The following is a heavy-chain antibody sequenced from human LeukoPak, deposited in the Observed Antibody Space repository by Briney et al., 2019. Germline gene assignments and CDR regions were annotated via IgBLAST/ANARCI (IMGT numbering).Heavy chain of an antibody. CDR2: IYYSGST. J-gene: IGHJ4*02. Sequence: PSETLSLTCIVSGGSISSGGYYWSWIRQHPGKGLEWIGYIYYSGSTYYNPSLKSRVTISVDTSKNQFSLKLSSVTAADTAVYYCARVGYYYDSSGYLLYYFDYWGQGTLVTVSS. CDR3: ARVGYYYDSSGYLLYYFDY. CDR1: GGSISSGGYY. V-gene: IGHV4-31*03. D-gene: IGHD3-22*01.